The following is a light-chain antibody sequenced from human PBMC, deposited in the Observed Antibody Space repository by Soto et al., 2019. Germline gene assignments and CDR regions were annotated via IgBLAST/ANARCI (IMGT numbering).Light chain of an antibody. CDR1: RDISTY. V-gene: IGKV1-33*01. Sequence: DLQLTQSPSSLSASVGDRVTITCQASRDISTYLNWFQQKPGKAPKLLIYDASNLKIGVPSRFSGSGSGTDFSFTVTSVQPEDIATYYCQQYDDFIPTFGQGTRLEIK. CDR3: QQYDDFIPT. CDR2: DAS. J-gene: IGKJ5*01.